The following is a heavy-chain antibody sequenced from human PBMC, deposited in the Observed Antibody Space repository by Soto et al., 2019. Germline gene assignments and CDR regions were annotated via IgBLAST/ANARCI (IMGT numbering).Heavy chain of an antibody. CDR3: TRDVRNGMDV. CDR1: GFTFSSYG. CDR2: ISVDGSNT. Sequence: PGGSLRLSCAASGFTFSSYGMHWVRQAPGKGLVWVSGISVDGSNTSYADSVKGRFTISRDNAKNTLYLQMDSLRAEDTAVYYCTRDVRNGMDVWGQGTTVTVSS. J-gene: IGHJ6*02. V-gene: IGHV3-74*01.